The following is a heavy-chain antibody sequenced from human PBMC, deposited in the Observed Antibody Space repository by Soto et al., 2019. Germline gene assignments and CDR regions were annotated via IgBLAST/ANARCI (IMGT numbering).Heavy chain of an antibody. CDR2: IYFTGNT. CDR3: AGQTFTIAAASYGRSNWFDP. V-gene: IGHV4-39*01. Sequence: SETLSLTCSASGGSITSSSHFWGWVRQPPGKGLEWIGTIYFTGNTYYTPSLKSRLTMSIETSKNEFSLRLNSVTAADTAVYYCAGQTFTIAAASYGRSNWFDPWGPGTLVTVSS. J-gene: IGHJ5*02. CDR1: GGSITSSSHF. D-gene: IGHD6-25*01.